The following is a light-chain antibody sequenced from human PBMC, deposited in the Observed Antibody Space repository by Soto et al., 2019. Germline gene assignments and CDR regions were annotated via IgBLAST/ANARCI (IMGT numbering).Light chain of an antibody. Sequence: EIVLTQSPATLSLSPGERATLSCRASQSVGGYLDWYQQKPGQAPRLLIYDASNRACGIPARFSGRGSGTDFSLTISSLEPEDLAVYFCHQRSNWPPLPFGGGTRVEMK. CDR2: DAS. CDR3: HQRSNWPPLP. V-gene: IGKV3-11*01. J-gene: IGKJ4*02. CDR1: QSVGGY.